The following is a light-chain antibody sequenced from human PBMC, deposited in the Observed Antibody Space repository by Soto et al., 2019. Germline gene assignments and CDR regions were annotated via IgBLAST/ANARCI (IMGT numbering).Light chain of an antibody. J-gene: IGKJ2*01. CDR1: QSVSSSY. CDR3: QQYGILPDT. CDR2: DAS. V-gene: IGKV3D-20*01. Sequence: EIVLTQSPATLSLSPGERATLSCGASQSVSSSYLAWYQQKPGLAPRLLIYDASRTPTGIPDRFSGSESGTDLALAISRVARGDCEVYYGQQYGILPDTFGQGTKLENK.